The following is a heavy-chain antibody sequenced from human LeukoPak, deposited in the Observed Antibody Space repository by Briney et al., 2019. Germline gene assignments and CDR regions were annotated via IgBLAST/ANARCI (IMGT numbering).Heavy chain of an antibody. Sequence: GESLKISCKGSGYTFTSYWIGWVRQMPGKGLEWMGIIYPGDPDTRYSPSFQGQVTISADKSISTAYLQWSSLKASDTAMYYCASSWLDCSSTSCYLSGFGYWGQGTLATVSS. D-gene: IGHD2-2*01. CDR2: IYPGDPDT. CDR3: ASSWLDCSSTSCYLSGFGY. CDR1: GYTFTSYW. J-gene: IGHJ4*02. V-gene: IGHV5-51*01.